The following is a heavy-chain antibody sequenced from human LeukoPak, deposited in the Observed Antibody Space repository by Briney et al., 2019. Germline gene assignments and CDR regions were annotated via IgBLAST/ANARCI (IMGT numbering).Heavy chain of an antibody. Sequence: GGSLRLSCAASGFTVSSNYMSWVRQAPGKGLEWVSVIYSGGSTYYADSVKGRFTISRHNSKNTLYLQMNSLRAEDTAVYYCARVHPGGVYSAHDYSGGWFDPWGQGTLVTVSS. D-gene: IGHD5-12*01. CDR1: GFTVSSNY. CDR2: IYSGGST. J-gene: IGHJ5*02. CDR3: ARVHPGGVYSAHDYSGGWFDP. V-gene: IGHV3-53*04.